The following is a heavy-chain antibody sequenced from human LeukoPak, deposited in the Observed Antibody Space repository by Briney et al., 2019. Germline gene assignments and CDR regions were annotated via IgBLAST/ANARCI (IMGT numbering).Heavy chain of an antibody. D-gene: IGHD6-19*01. V-gene: IGHV1-18*01. J-gene: IGHJ4*02. CDR3: ARRGRPIEYTSGWYGDFDY. Sequence: GASVKVSCKGSGYTFAQSGISWLRQAPGQGLESMWFFDTHIGNTNYAQKFQGRVAMTADTSTTTASMELRSLRSDDTAVYYCARRGRPIEYTSGWYGDFDYWGQGTLVTVSS. CDR1: GYTFAQSG. CDR2: FDTHIGNT.